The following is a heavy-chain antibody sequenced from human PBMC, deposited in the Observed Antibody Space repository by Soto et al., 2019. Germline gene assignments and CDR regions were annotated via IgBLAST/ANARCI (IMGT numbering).Heavy chain of an antibody. D-gene: IGHD3-3*01. CDR3: ANLCGIAIVGVVTAGGMDV. CDR2: ISSSGSTI. J-gene: IGHJ6*02. Sequence: GGSLRLSCAASGFTFSSYEMNWVRQAPGKGLEWVSYISSSGSTIYYADSVKGRFTSTRDNAKNSLYLQMNSLRAEDTAVDSCANLCGIAIVGVVTAGGMDVWGQGTMVTVSS. CDR1: GFTFSSYE. V-gene: IGHV3-48*03.